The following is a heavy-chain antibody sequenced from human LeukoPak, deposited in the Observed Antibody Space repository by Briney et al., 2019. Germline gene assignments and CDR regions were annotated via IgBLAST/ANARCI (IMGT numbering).Heavy chain of an antibody. CDR1: GFPFYSYA. Sequence: GGSLRLSCAASGFPFYSYAMRCVPQAPGKGLEWVSAISGSGDSTYYADSVKGRFTISRDNSKNTLYLQMNSLRAEDTAVYYCAKAYGSGHPRYYYYYYGMDVWGQGTTVTVSS. CDR3: AKAYGSGHPRYYYYYYGMDV. CDR2: ISGSGDST. D-gene: IGHD3-10*01. J-gene: IGHJ6*02. V-gene: IGHV3-23*01.